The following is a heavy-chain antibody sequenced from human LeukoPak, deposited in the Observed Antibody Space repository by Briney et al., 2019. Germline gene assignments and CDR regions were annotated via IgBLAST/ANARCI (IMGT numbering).Heavy chain of an antibody. CDR2: IYYNGGT. D-gene: IGHD3-3*01. V-gene: IGHV4-39*07. CDR1: GGSLSITSYY. J-gene: IGHJ5*02. Sequence: SETLSLTCTVSGGSLSITSYYWGWIRQPPGKGLEWIGSIYYNGGTLYDPSLKSRVMISLDKSKNQFSLKLSSVTAADTAVYYCARAGDQTRGYYDFWSGYYTGTWFDPWGQGTLVTVSS. CDR3: ARAGDQTRGYYDFWSGYYTGTWFDP.